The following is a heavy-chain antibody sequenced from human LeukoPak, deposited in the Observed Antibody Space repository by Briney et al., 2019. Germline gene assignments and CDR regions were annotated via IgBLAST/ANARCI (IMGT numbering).Heavy chain of an antibody. CDR2: IRSKAYGGTT. CDR3: TRGSSGWYYYYYGMDV. Sequence: PGGSLRLSCTASGFTFGDYAMSWFRQAPGKGLEWVGFIRSKAYGGTTEYAASVKGRFTISRDDSKSIAYLQMNSLKTEDTAVYYCTRGSSGWYYYYYGMDVWGQGTTVTVSS. D-gene: IGHD6-19*01. CDR1: GFTFGDYA. J-gene: IGHJ6*02. V-gene: IGHV3-49*03.